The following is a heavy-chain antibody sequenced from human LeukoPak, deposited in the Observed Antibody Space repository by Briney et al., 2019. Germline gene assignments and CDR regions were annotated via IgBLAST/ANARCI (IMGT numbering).Heavy chain of an antibody. CDR1: GFTFSGSA. CDR2: IRSKANSYAT. J-gene: IGHJ4*02. D-gene: IGHD6-13*01. CDR3: TTRLAAADY. V-gene: IGHV3-73*01. Sequence: GGSLRLSCAASGFTFSGSAMHWVRQASGKGLEWVGRIRSKANSYATAYAASVKGRFTISRDDSKNTAHLQMNSLKTEDTAVYYCTTRLAAADYWGQGTLVTVSS.